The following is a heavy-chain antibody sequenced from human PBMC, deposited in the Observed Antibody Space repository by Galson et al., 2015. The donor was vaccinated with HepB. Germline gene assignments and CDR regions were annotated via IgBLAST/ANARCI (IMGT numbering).Heavy chain of an antibody. J-gene: IGHJ3*02. CDR1: GGTFSSYA. V-gene: IGHV1-69*13. Sequence: SVKVSCKASGGTFSSYAISWVRQAPGQGLEWMGGIIPIFGTANYAQKFQGRVTITADESTSTAYMELSSLRSEDTAVYYCARERLVVAAILEAFDIWGQGTMVTVSS. D-gene: IGHD2-15*01. CDR3: ARERLVVAAILEAFDI. CDR2: IIPIFGTA.